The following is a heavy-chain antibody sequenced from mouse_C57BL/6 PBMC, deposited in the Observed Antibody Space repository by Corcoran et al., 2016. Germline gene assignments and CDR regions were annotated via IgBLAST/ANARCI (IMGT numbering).Heavy chain of an antibody. J-gene: IGHJ4*01. CDR2: INTYSGVP. CDR1: GYTFTTYG. V-gene: IGHV9-3*01. CDR3: ARGHYYGSSYVGAMDY. D-gene: IGHD1-1*01. Sequence: QIQLVQSGPELKKTGETVKISCKDSGYTFTTYGMSWVKQAPGKGLKWMGWINTYSGVPTYADDFKGRFAFSLETSASTAYLQINNLKNEDTATYFCARGHYYGSSYVGAMDYWGQGTSVTVSS.